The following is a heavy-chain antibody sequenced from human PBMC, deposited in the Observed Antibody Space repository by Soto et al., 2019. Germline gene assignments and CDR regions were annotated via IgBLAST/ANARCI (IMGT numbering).Heavy chain of an antibody. CDR2: ISSDSRTI. CDR3: ARIKLVEWFFINVDVYGMDV. Sequence: GGSLRLSCAASGFSFSDSGIHWVRQASGKGLEWVSFISSDSRTIYYADSVEGRFTVSRDNARNSVSLQMDSLRDEDAAVYYCARIKLVEWFFINVDVYGMDVWGQGTPVTVSS. D-gene: IGHD3-3*01. V-gene: IGHV3-48*02. CDR1: GFSFSDSG. J-gene: IGHJ6*02.